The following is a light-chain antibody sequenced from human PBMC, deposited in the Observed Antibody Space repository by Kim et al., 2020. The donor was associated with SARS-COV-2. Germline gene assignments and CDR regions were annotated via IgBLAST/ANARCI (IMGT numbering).Light chain of an antibody. J-gene: IGKJ1*01. CDR2: WAS. V-gene: IGKV4-1*01. Sequence: ATINCKSSQSVLYSSNNKNYLAWYQQKPGQPPKLLIYWASTRESGVPDRFSGSGSGTDFTLTISSLQAEDVAVYYCQQYYSTPRTFGQWTKVDIK. CDR3: QQYYSTPRT. CDR1: QSVLYSSNNKNY.